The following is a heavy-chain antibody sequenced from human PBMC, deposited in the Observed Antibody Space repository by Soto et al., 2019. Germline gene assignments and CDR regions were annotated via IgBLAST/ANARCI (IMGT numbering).Heavy chain of an antibody. D-gene: IGHD2-21*02. Sequence: GGSLRLSCAASGFTFSKAFMSWVRQAPGKGLEWVGRIKSQTDGGTIDYAAPVKGRFTISRDDSKRTLYLQMNSLKTEDTAVYYCATSSDPDYWGQGTLVTVSS. CDR1: GFTFSKAF. CDR2: IKSQTDGGTI. J-gene: IGHJ4*02. V-gene: IGHV3-15*01. CDR3: ATSSDPDY.